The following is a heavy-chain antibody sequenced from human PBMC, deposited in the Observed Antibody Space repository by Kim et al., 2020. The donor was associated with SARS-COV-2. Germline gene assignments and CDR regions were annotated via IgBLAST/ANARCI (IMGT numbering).Heavy chain of an antibody. J-gene: IGHJ4*02. V-gene: IGHV3-23*01. CDR2: MSKYGGST. Sequence: GGSLRLSCSASGFNFNNYAMTWVRQAPGKGPEWVSAMSKYGGSTSYSDSVKGRFTISRDNSKNTLYLQMDSLRVDDTALYYCAKVALDSGNFYKTHLDSWGPGTRVTVSS. D-gene: IGHD3-10*01. CDR1: GFNFNNYA. CDR3: AKVALDSGNFYKTHLDS.